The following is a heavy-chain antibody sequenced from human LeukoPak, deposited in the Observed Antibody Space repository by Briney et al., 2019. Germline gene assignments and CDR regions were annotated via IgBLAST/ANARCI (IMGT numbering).Heavy chain of an antibody. CDR1: GFTFSSYA. D-gene: IGHD2-21*02. V-gene: IGHV3-23*01. Sequence: PGGSLRLSCAASGFTFSSYAMSWVRQAPGKGLEWVSAISGSGDSTYYADSVKGRFTISRDNSKNTLYLQMNSLRAEDTAVYYCAKRPSLAVTAILGYFDYWGQGTLVTVSS. J-gene: IGHJ4*02. CDR2: ISGSGDST. CDR3: AKRPSLAVTAILGYFDY.